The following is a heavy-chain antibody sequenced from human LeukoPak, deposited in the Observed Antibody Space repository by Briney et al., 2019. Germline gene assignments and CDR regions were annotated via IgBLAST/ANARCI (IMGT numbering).Heavy chain of an antibody. CDR2: IYTSGST. D-gene: IGHD3-10*01. CDR3: ARETRGVINCNFDY. Sequence: SETLSLTCTVSGGSISSYYWSWLREPAGKGLEWIGRIYTSGSTNYNPSLKSRVTMSVDTSKNQFSLKLSSVTAADTAVYYCARETRGVINCNFDYWGQGTLVTVSS. J-gene: IGHJ4*02. CDR1: GGSISSYY. V-gene: IGHV4-4*07.